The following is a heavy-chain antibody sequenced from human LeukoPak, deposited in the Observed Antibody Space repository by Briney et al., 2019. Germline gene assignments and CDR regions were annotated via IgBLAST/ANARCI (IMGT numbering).Heavy chain of an antibody. V-gene: IGHV4-39*01. D-gene: IGHD2-21*02. CDR2: IYYNGAT. J-gene: IGHJ4*02. CDR3: VRHMGYQGDLDYFDS. CDR1: GGSIRSTSHY. Sequence: SETLSLTCTVSGGSIRSTSHYLGWVHQPPGTGLQSFGSIYYNGATYYNTSLKSRVTVSVDPSKNQFSLKLTSVTAADTALYYCVRHMGYQGDLDYFDSWGQGTLVTVSS.